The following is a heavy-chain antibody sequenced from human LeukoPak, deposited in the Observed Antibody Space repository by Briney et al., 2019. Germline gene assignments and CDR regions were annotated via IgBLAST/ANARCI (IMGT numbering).Heavy chain of an antibody. J-gene: IGHJ5*02. CDR2: ISDSSNYI. CDR1: GFTFSRYS. Sequence: GGSLTLSCAASGFTFSRYSMNWVGQAPGKGLEWVSSISDSSNYIYYADSVTDRFTIYRNNAKNSLYLQMNSLRAEDTALYYCARVIGGIRYFDWYNWFDPWGQRTMAADSS. D-gene: IGHD3-9*01. V-gene: IGHV3-21*01. CDR3: ARVIGGIRYFDWYNWFDP.